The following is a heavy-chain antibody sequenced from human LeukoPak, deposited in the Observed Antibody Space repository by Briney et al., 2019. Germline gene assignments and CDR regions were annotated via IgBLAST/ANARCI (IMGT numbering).Heavy chain of an antibody. V-gene: IGHV3-13*01. CDR3: TSKKAASGILDY. J-gene: IGHJ4*02. D-gene: IGHD3-10*01. CDR1: GFTFSTYD. CDR2: IGTAGDT. Sequence: GRPLSLSCAASGFTFSTYDIHCVRQATGNGLEGVSGIGTAGDTYYPGSVKGRFTISRENAKDSLYLQMNSLRAGDTDVCYLTSKKAASGILDYGGQGPVVTVSA.